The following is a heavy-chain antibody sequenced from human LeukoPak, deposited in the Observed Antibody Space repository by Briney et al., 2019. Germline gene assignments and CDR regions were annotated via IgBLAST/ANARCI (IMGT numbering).Heavy chain of an antibody. D-gene: IGHD5-24*01. V-gene: IGHV4-34*01. CDR2: INHSGST. Sequence: SETLSLTCAVYGGSFSGHYWSWIRQPPGKGLEWIGEINHSGSTNYNPSLKSRVTISVDTSKNQFSLKLSSVTAADTAVYYCARTPSLRDGYNPIDYWGQGTLVTVSS. CDR1: GGSFSGHY. J-gene: IGHJ4*02. CDR3: ARTPSLRDGYNPIDY.